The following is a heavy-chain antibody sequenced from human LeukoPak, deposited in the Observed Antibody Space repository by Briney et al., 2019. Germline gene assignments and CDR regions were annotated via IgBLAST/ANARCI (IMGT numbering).Heavy chain of an antibody. D-gene: IGHD3-10*01. J-gene: IGHJ6*02. Sequence: PGGSLRLSCAVSGFTFNNYAMSWVRQAPGKGLEWVSGISGSGGSTYHADSVKGRFTISRDNSKATLYVQTNSLRPEDTAVYYCARGRGHMVRDHYGMDVWGQGTTVTVSS. CDR3: ARGRGHMVRDHYGMDV. V-gene: IGHV3-23*01. CDR1: GFTFNNYA. CDR2: ISGSGGST.